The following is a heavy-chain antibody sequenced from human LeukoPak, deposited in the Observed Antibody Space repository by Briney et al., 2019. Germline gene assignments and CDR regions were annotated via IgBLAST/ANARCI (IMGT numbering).Heavy chain of an antibody. J-gene: IGHJ4*02. CDR3: ASSPRGYSYGTYFDY. CDR1: GGTFSSYA. D-gene: IGHD5-18*01. V-gene: IGHV1-69*05. Sequence: GASVKVSCKASGGTFSSYAISWVRQAPGQGLEWMGGIIPIFATANYAQKFQGRVTITTDESTSTAYMELSSLRSEDTAVYYCASSPRGYSYGTYFDYWGQGTLVTVSS. CDR2: IIPIFATA.